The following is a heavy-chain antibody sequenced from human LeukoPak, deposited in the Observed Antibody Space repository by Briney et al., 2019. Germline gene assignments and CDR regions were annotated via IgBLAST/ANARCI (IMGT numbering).Heavy chain of an antibody. CDR1: GFTFDDYA. Sequence: GGSLRLSCAASGFTFDDYAMHWVRQAPGKCLEWVSGISWNSGSIGYADSVKGRFTISRDNAKNSLYLQMNSLRAEDMALYYCAKDLAGYNSAFDIWGQGTMVTVSS. CDR3: AKDLAGYNSAFDI. CDR2: ISWNSGSI. J-gene: IGHJ3*02. D-gene: IGHD5-24*01. V-gene: IGHV3-9*03.